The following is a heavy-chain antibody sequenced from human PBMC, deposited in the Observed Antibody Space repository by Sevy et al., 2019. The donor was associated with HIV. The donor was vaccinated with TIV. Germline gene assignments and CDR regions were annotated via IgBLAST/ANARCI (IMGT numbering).Heavy chain of an antibody. CDR3: ARHVAMLEIAARPGFNWFDP. CDR2: IYYSGST. Sequence: SETLSLTCTVSGGSISSSSYYWGWIRQPPGKGLEWIGSIYYSGSTYYNPSLKSRVTISVDTSKNQFSLKLSSVTAADTAVYYCARHVAMLEIAARPGFNWFDPWGQGTLVTVSS. J-gene: IGHJ5*02. V-gene: IGHV4-39*01. CDR1: GGSISSSSYY. D-gene: IGHD6-6*01.